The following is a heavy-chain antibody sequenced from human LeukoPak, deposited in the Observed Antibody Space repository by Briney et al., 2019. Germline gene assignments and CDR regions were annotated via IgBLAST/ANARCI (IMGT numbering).Heavy chain of an antibody. CDR2: INHTGST. Sequence: SGTLSLTCTVSGGSIRSTTYYWAWIRQPPGKGLEWIGEINHTGSTNYNPSLKSRVTISVDTSKNQFSLKLSSVTAADTAVYYCAANSSGHLYFDYWGQGTLVTVSS. D-gene: IGHD6-19*01. CDR3: AANSSGHLYFDY. V-gene: IGHV4-39*07. CDR1: GGSIRSTTYY. J-gene: IGHJ4*02.